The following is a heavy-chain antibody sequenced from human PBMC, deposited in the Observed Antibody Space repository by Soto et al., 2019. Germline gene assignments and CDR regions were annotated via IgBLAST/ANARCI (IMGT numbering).Heavy chain of an antibody. CDR3: GRGRGVRENIISSQYYYCSDV. CDR1: GGSFSGYY. J-gene: IGHJ6*02. Sequence: PSETLSLTCAVYGGSFSGYYRSSIRQPPGKGLEGIGEINHSVSTNSNPSLKRRVTISVYTSTNQFCLNLTSVTAADTAVSYCGRGRGVRENIISSQYYYCSDVWC. D-gene: IGHD3-10*01. CDR2: INHSVST. V-gene: IGHV4-34*01.